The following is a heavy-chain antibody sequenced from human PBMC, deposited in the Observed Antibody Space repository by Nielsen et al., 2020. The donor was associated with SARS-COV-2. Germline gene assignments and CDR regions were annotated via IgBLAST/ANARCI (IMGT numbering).Heavy chain of an antibody. J-gene: IGHJ3*01. CDR1: GFTFSSYG. V-gene: IGHV3-30*18. CDR2: ISYDGINK. CDR3: AKDGVVRGDGLDL. D-gene: IGHD3-10*01. Sequence: GESLKISCAASGFTFSSYGMHWVPQSPGKGLEWVAVISYDGINKDYADSVKGRFTISRDNSKNRLYLKMNSLRVEDTAVYYCAKDGVVRGDGLDLWGQGTMVTVSS.